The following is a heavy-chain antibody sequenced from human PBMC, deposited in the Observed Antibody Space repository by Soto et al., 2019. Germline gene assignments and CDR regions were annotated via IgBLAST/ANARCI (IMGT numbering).Heavy chain of an antibody. J-gene: IGHJ5*02. CDR2: IYYSGST. D-gene: IGHD2-8*01. CDR3: ARDSLYDKWFDP. V-gene: IGHV4-31*03. Sequence: PSETLSLTCTVSGGSISSGGYYWSWIRQHPGKGLEWIGYIYYSGSTYYNPSLKSRVTISVDTSKNQFSLKLSSVTAADTDVYYCARDSLYDKWFDPWGQGXLVTVPQ. CDR1: GGSISSGGYY.